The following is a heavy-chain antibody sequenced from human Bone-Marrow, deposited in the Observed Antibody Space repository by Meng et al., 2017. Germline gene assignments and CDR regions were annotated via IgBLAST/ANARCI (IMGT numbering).Heavy chain of an antibody. CDR2: IIPIFGTA. D-gene: IGHD1-26*01. Sequence: SVKVSCKASGGTFSSYAISWVRQAPGQGLKWMGGIIPIFGTANYAQKFQGRVTITADKSTSTAYMELSSLRSEDTAVYYCAREQSGSHNSRFDPWGQGTLVTVSS. CDR3: AREQSGSHNSRFDP. CDR1: GGTFSSYA. V-gene: IGHV1-69*06. J-gene: IGHJ5*02.